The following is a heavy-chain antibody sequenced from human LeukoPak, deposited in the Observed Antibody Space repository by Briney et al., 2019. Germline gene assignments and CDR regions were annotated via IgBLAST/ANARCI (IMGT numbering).Heavy chain of an antibody. D-gene: IGHD3-10*01. CDR2: ISGSGGST. Sequence: PGRSLRLSCAASGFTFSIYAMGWVRHAPWKGLEWVSAISGSGGSTYYADSVKGRFTISRDNSKNTLYLQMNSLRAEDTAVYYCAKPERFGEFLFDYWGQGTLVTVSS. CDR3: AKPERFGEFLFDY. V-gene: IGHV3-23*01. CDR1: GFTFSIYA. J-gene: IGHJ4*02.